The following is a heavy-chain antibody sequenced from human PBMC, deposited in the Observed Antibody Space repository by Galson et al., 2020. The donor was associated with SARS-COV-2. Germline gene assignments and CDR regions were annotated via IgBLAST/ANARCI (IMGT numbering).Heavy chain of an antibody. Sequence: ASVKVSCKVSGYTLTELSMHWVRQAPGKGLEWMGGFDPEDGETIYAQKFQGRVTMTEDTSTDTAYMELSSLRSEDTAVYYCATASPHCSSTSCYSSWFHPWGQGTLVTVSS. V-gene: IGHV1-24*01. D-gene: IGHD2-2*01. CDR3: ATASPHCSSTSCYSSWFHP. J-gene: IGHJ5*02. CDR2: FDPEDGET. CDR1: GYTLTELS.